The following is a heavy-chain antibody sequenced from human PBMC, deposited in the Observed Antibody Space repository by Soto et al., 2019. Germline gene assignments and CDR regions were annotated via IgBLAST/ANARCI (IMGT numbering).Heavy chain of an antibody. CDR3: ARALIRRFGYAFDI. J-gene: IGHJ3*02. CDR1: AFSFRSYW. V-gene: IGHV3-7*01. D-gene: IGHD3-10*01. CDR2: IKQDVSEK. Sequence: LRLSCAASAFSFRSYWMSWVRQAPGKGLEGVANIKQDVSEKYYVDSVKGRFTISRDNAKNSLYLQMNSLRAEDTAVYYCARALIRRFGYAFDIWGQGTMVTVSS.